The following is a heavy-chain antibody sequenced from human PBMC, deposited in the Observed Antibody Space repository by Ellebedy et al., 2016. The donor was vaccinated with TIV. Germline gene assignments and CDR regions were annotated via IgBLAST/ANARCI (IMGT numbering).Heavy chain of an antibody. CDR3: ARDEGYSGSYLDY. Sequence: GESLKISCAASGFTVSSNYMSWVRQAPGKGLEWVSYISSSSSTIYYADSVKGRFTISRDNAKNSLYLQMNSLRAEDTAVYYCARDEGYSGSYLDYWGQGTLVTVSS. CDR2: ISSSSSTI. CDR1: GFTVSSNY. V-gene: IGHV3-48*01. J-gene: IGHJ4*02. D-gene: IGHD1-26*01.